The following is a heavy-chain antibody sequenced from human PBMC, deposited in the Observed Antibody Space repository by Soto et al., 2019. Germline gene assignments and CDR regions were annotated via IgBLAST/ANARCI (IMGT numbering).Heavy chain of an antibody. CDR1: GGSISSGDYY. Sequence: SETLSLTCTVSGGSISSGDYYWSWIRQPPGKGLEWIGYIYYSGSTYYNPSLKSRVTISVDTSKNQFSLKLSSVTAADTAVYYCARVEVAFGVVMEFDYWGPGTLVTLS. D-gene: IGHD3-3*01. J-gene: IGHJ4*02. V-gene: IGHV4-30-4*01. CDR3: ARVEVAFGVVMEFDY. CDR2: IYYSGST.